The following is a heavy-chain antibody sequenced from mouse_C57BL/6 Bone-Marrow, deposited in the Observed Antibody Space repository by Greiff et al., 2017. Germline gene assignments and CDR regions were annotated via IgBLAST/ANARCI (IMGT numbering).Heavy chain of an antibody. D-gene: IGHD1-1*01. J-gene: IGHJ2*01. CDR1: GFTFSSYA. CDR3: ARIYYYGLFDY. Sequence: EVQRVESGGGLVKPGGSLQLSCAASGFTFSSYALSCVRQTPEKRLEWVATISDGGSYTYYPDNVKGRFTISRDNAKNNLYLQMSHLKSEDTAMYYCARIYYYGLFDYGGQGTTLTVSS. V-gene: IGHV5-4*01. CDR2: ISDGGSYT.